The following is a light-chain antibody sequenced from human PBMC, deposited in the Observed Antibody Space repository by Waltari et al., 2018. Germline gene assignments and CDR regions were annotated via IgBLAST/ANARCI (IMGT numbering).Light chain of an antibody. Sequence: EIVLTQSPATLSLSPGERATLSCRASQTVITYLACYQQKPGQDPRLLISDASNRVPGIPARFSGSGSATDFTLTISSLEPEDVAVYYCQQRYYGPPWTFGQGTKVDLK. J-gene: IGKJ1*01. CDR2: DAS. CDR3: QQRYYGPPWT. V-gene: IGKV3-11*01. CDR1: QTVITY.